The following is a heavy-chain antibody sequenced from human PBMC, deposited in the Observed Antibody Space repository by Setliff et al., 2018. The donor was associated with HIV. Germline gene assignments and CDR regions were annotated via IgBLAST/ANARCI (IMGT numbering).Heavy chain of an antibody. CDR2: INHSGST. CDR3: ARGRGGSGWYIPSTGHAFDI. V-gene: IGHV4-34*01. CDR1: GGSFSGDY. J-gene: IGHJ3*02. Sequence: SDTLSLTCAVYGGSFSGDYWSWIRQPPGKGLEWIGEINHSGSTNYNPSLKSRVTISVDTSKNQFSLKLTSVTVADTAVYYCARGRGGSGWYIPSTGHAFDIWGRGTMVTVSS. D-gene: IGHD6-19*01.